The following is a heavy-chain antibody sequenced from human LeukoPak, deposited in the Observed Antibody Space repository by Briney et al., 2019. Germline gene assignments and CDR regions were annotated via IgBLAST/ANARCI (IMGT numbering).Heavy chain of an antibody. D-gene: IGHD4-17*01. CDR1: GFTFSGYS. CDR3: ARDQGSTTVTPKPNFDY. Sequence: GGSLRLSCAASGFTFSGYSMNWVRQAPGKGLEWVSYISSSSSTIYYADSVKGRFTISRDNAKNSLYLQMNSLRAEDTAVYYCARDQGSTTVTPKPNFDYWGQGTLVTVSS. CDR2: ISSSSSTI. V-gene: IGHV3-48*01. J-gene: IGHJ4*02.